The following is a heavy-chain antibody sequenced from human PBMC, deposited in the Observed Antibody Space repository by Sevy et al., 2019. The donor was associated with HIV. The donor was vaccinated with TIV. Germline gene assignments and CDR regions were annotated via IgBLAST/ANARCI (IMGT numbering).Heavy chain of an antibody. Sequence: SETLSLTCAVYGGSFSGYYWSWIRQPPGKGLEWIGEINHSGSTNYNPSLKSRVTISVDTSKNQFSLKLSSVTAADTAVYYCARAGKGSGWYRYFQHRGQGTLVTVSS. CDR1: GGSFSGYY. CDR3: ARAGKGSGWYRYFQH. D-gene: IGHD6-19*01. J-gene: IGHJ1*01. V-gene: IGHV4-34*01. CDR2: INHSGST.